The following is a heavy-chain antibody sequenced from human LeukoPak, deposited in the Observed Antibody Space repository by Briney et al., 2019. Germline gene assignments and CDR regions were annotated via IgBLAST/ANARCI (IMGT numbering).Heavy chain of an antibody. V-gene: IGHV3-23*01. CDR3: AKSHSEAQRGYFDY. J-gene: IGHJ4*02. D-gene: IGHD3-10*01. CDR2: ISDSGGST. Sequence: GGSLRLSCAASRFTFSSSAMSWVRQAPGRGLEWLSTISDSGGSTYYADSVRGRFTISRDNPGNTLYLRLSSLRAEDTAAYYCAKSHSEAQRGYFDYWGQGTLVTVSS. CDR1: RFTFSSSA.